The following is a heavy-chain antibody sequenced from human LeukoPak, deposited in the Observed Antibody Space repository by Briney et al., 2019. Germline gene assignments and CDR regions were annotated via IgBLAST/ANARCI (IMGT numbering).Heavy chain of an antibody. CDR3: ARDEAVH. Sequence: GGSLRLSCAASGFTVTDNYMNWVRQAPGKGLEWVAVISYDGSNKYYADSVKGRFTISRDNSKNTLYLQMNSLRAEDTAVYYCARDEAVHWGQGTLVTVSS. J-gene: IGHJ4*02. D-gene: IGHD2-15*01. V-gene: IGHV3-30-3*01. CDR1: GFTVTDNY. CDR2: ISYDGSNK.